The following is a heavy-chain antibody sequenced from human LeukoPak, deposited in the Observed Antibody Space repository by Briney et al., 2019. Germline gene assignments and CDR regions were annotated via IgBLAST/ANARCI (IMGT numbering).Heavy chain of an antibody. D-gene: IGHD3-3*01. CDR1: GFTFSSYE. V-gene: IGHV3-48*03. J-gene: IGHJ6*02. CDR3: ARDAERTIFGVVIPNYIRHGMDV. CDR2: ISSSGSTI. Sequence: GGSLRLPCAASGFTFSSYEMNWVRQAPGKGLEWVSYISSSGSTIYYADSVEGRFTISRDNAKNSLYLQMNSLRAEDTAVYYCARDAERTIFGVVIPNYIRHGMDVWGQGTTVTVSS.